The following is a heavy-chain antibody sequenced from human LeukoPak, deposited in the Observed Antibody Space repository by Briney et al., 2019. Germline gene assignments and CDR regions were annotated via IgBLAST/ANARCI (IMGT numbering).Heavy chain of an antibody. CDR1: GFTFTTYA. D-gene: IGHD3-22*01. Sequence: GGSLRLSCAASGFTFTTYAMNWVRQAPGKGLEWVAFIRHDGSNKYYADSVKGRFTISRDNSKNTLYLQMNSLRAEDTAVYYCAKAGGPYYYDSSVYPAFDYWGQGTLVTVSS. CDR2: IRHDGSNK. V-gene: IGHV3-30*02. CDR3: AKAGGPYYYDSSVYPAFDY. J-gene: IGHJ4*02.